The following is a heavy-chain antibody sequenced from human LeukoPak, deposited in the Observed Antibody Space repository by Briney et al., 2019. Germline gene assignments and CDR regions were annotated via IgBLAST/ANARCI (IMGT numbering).Heavy chain of an antibody. CDR2: IYHTGNT. J-gene: IGHJ6*02. Sequence: SETLSLTCTVSGASLSSGDYYWSWIRQPPGKGLEWFGYIYHTGNTYYNPSLKSRVTISVDRSKNQFSLKLSSVTAADTAVYYCARIMGATTYYYYYGMDVWGQGTTVTVSS. CDR3: ARIMGATTYYYYYGMDV. CDR1: GASLSSGDYY. D-gene: IGHD1-26*01. V-gene: IGHV4-30-2*01.